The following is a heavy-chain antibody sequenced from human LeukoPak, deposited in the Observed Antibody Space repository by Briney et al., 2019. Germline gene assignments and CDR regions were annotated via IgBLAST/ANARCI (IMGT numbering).Heavy chain of an antibody. CDR3: ARVGQLLPFDY. V-gene: IGHV1-46*01. D-gene: IGHD2-2*01. CDR2: INPSGGST. J-gene: IGHJ4*02. CDR1: GYTFTSYY. Sequence: ASVKVSCKASGYTFTSYYVHWVRQAPGQGLEWMGIINPSGGSTSYAQKFQGRVTMTRDTSTSTVYMELSSLRSEDTAVYYCARVGQLLPFDYWGQGTLVTVSS.